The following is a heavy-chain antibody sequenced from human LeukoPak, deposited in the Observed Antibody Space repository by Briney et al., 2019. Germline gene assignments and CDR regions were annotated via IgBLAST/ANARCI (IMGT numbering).Heavy chain of an antibody. D-gene: IGHD6-6*01. CDR3: ATSEYSSSWDDY. J-gene: IGHJ4*02. Sequence: GESLKISCKGSGYSFTSYWISWGRQMPGKGLVWRGRIDPSDSYTNYSPSFQGHVTISADKSISTAYLQWSSLKASDTAMYYCATSEYSSSWDDYWGQGTLVTVSS. CDR2: IDPSDSYT. CDR1: GYSFTSYW. V-gene: IGHV5-10-1*01.